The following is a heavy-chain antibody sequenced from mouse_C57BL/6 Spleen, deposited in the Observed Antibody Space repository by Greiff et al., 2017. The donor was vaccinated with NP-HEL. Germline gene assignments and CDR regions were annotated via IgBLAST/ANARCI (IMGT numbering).Heavy chain of an antibody. J-gene: IGHJ1*03. D-gene: IGHD2-5*01. V-gene: IGHV1-55*01. CDR2: IYPGSGST. Sequence: QVQLKESGAELVKPGASVKMSCKASGYTFTSYWITWVKQRPGQGLEWIGDIYPGSGSTNYNEKFKSKATLTVDTSSSTAYMQLSSLTSEDSAVYYCARAYYSNYGYFDVWGTGTTVTVSS. CDR3: ARAYYSNYGYFDV. CDR1: GYTFTSYW.